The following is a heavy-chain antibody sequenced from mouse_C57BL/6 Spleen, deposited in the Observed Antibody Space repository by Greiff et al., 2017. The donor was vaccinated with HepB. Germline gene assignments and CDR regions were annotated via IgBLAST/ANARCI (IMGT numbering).Heavy chain of an antibody. V-gene: IGHV3-2*02. Sequence: VQLQQSGPGLVKPSQSLSLTCTVTGYSITSGYGWNWIRQFPANKLEWMGYISYSGSTNYNPSLKSRISITRDTSKNQFFLQLNSVTTEDTATYYCARTARIKYWGQGTTLTVSS. J-gene: IGHJ2*01. D-gene: IGHD1-2*01. CDR3: ARTARIKY. CDR2: ISYSGST. CDR1: GYSITSGYG.